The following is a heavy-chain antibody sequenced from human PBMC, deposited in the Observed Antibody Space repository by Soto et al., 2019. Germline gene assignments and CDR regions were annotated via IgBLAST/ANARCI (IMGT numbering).Heavy chain of an antibody. V-gene: IGHV3-48*01. Sequence: PGGSLRLSCAASGFTFSSYSMNWVRQAPGKGLEWVSYISSSSRTIYCADSVKGRFTISRDNAKNSLYLQMNSLRAEDTAVYYCVREWDGDGYNSGWFDPWGQGTLVTVSS. CDR3: VREWDGDGYNSGWFDP. J-gene: IGHJ5*02. CDR1: GFTFSSYS. D-gene: IGHD5-12*01. CDR2: ISSSSRTI.